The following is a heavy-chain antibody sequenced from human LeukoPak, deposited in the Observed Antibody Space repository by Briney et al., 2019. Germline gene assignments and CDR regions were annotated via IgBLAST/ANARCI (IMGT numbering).Heavy chain of an antibody. D-gene: IGHD6-13*01. V-gene: IGHV3-21*01. CDR1: GFTFSRYG. CDR3: SVTWGSSWYYFDY. CDR2: ISSSSSYK. Sequence: PGGSLRLSCVASGFTFSRYGMNWVRQAPGKGLEWVSSISSSSSYKYYADSVKGRFTISRDNAENSLYLQMNSLRAEDTAVYYCSVTWGSSWYYFDYWGQGTLVTVSS. J-gene: IGHJ4*02.